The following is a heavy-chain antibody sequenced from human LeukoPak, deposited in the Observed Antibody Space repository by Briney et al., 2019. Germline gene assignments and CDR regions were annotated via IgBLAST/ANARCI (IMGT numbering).Heavy chain of an antibody. CDR1: GDSVSSNSGA. V-gene: IGHV6-1*01. Sequence: SQTLSLTCAIFGDSVSSNSGAWNWIRQSPSRGLEWLGRAYYRSQWYNDYAFSVKGRIAINADTSKNHFSLQLNSVTPEDTAVYYCAREEAGTYGFQYWGQGTLVTVSS. CDR3: AREEAGTYGFQY. CDR2: AYYRSQWYN. D-gene: IGHD3-10*01. J-gene: IGHJ4*02.